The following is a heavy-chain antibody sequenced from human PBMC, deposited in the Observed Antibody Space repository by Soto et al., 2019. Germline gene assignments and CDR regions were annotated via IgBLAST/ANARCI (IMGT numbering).Heavy chain of an antibody. Sequence: ASVKVSCKASGYTFTTYPVHWVRQAPGQRLEWMGWINAGNGDTRHSQKFQGRVTFTNDTSASAAYMELTSLRSEDTAMYYCARGPTMDVWGQGTTVTVSS. CDR3: ARGPTMDV. CDR2: INAGNGDT. J-gene: IGHJ6*02. V-gene: IGHV1-3*01. CDR1: GYTFTTYP.